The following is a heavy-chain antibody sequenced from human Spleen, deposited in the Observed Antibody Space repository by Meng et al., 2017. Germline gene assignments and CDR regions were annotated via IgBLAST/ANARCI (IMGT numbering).Heavy chain of an antibody. Sequence: GGSLRLSCGASGFNFGDYIMHWVRQSPGKGLEWIARIVSDGGITTYADSVKGRFTVSSDNAKKTLYLQMNSLRADDTAVYYCGRDLGRVLFDYWGQVALVTVSS. CDR1: GFNFGDYI. V-gene: IGHV3-74*01. CDR3: GRDLGRVLFDY. CDR2: IVSDGGIT. D-gene: IGHD3-16*01. J-gene: IGHJ4*02.